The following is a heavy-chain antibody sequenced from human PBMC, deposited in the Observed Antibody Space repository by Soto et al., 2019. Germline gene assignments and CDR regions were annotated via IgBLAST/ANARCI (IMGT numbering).Heavy chain of an antibody. CDR2: IRGFSPYT. D-gene: IGHD3-10*01. Sequence: PGGSLRLSCISSGFTFRTYTMNWVRQAPGKGLEWVSGIRGFSPYTFYAESVKGRFTISRDNAKNSLYLQMDSLRAEDTAVYYCARDRGYDAHDYYYNAMDVCGQGTTLTVSS. J-gene: IGHJ6*02. CDR3: ARDRGYDAHDYYYNAMDV. V-gene: IGHV3-21*01. CDR1: GFTFRTYT.